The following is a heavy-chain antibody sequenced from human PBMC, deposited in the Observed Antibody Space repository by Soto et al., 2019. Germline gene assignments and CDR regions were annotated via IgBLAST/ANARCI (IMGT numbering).Heavy chain of an antibody. CDR1: GGSISSYY. CDR2: IYTSGST. J-gene: IGHJ4*02. Sequence: TLSLTCTVSGGSISSYYWSWIRQPAGKGLEWIGRIYTSGSTNYNPSLKSRVTMSVDTSKNQFSLKLSSVTAADTAVYYCARENYVWGSETRYYFDYWGQGTLVTVSS. CDR3: ARENYVWGSETRYYFDY. D-gene: IGHD3-16*01. V-gene: IGHV4-4*07.